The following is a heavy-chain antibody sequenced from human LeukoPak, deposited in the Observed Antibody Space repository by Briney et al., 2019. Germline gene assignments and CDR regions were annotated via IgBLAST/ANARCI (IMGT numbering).Heavy chain of an antibody. CDR3: ARDGYSSGWSFSY. CDR2: IYHSGNT. CDR1: GYSISSGFY. Sequence: SETLSLTCAVSGYSISSGFYWGWIRQPPGKGLEWIGSIYHSGNTYYNPSLKSRVTISVDTSMNQFSLKLSSVTAADTAVNYCARDGYSSGWSFSYWGQGTLVTVSS. J-gene: IGHJ4*02. V-gene: IGHV4-38-2*02. D-gene: IGHD6-19*01.